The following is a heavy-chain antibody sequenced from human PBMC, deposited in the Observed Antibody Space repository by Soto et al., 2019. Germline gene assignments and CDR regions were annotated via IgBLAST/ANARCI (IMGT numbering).Heavy chain of an antibody. CDR3: ARTSIFGVVLNAFDI. V-gene: IGHV4-31*03. CDR2: ISYSGST. CDR1: GGSFSGGGYY. Sequence: SETLSLTCTVSGGSFSGGGYYWSWIRQHPGKGLEWMGYISYSGSTKYKPSLQSRITISVDTSEYQFSLRLTSVTAADTAIYFCARTSIFGVVLNAFDIWGQGTLVTVSS. J-gene: IGHJ3*02. D-gene: IGHD3-3*01.